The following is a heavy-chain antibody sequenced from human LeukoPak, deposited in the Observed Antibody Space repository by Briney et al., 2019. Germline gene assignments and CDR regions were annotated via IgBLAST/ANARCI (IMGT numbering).Heavy chain of an antibody. J-gene: IGHJ4*02. CDR3: ATLLCSSTTCYFAY. CDR2: IYHSGST. D-gene: IGHD2-2*01. Sequence: PSGTLSLTCAVSGGSISSSNRCSWVHQPPGKGLEWIGEIYHSGSTNYNPSLKSRVTISVDKSKNQFSLKLSSVTAADTAVYYCATLLCSSTTCYFAYWGQGTLVTVSS. CDR1: GGSISSSNR. V-gene: IGHV4-4*02.